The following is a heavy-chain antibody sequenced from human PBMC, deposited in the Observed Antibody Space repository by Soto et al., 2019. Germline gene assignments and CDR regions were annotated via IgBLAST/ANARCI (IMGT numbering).Heavy chain of an antibody. V-gene: IGHV1-18*01. CDR3: VRAPREIAVAGLVY. D-gene: IGHD6-13*01. J-gene: IGHJ4*02. CDR1: GYTFTNYG. Sequence: QVQLVQSGAEVKKPGASVKVSCKASGYTFTNYGMSWVRQAPGQGLEWMGWISAYNGNTNYAQNLQGRVTMTTDTSTSTAYMEVRSLRSDDTAVYYCVRAPREIAVAGLVYWGQGTLVTVSS. CDR2: ISAYNGNT.